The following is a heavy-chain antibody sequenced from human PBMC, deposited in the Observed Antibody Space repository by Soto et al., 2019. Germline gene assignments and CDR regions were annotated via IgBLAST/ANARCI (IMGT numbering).Heavy chain of an antibody. CDR2: ISYDGSNK. V-gene: IGHV3-30*03. CDR3: RGGSGRGAFDI. CDR1: GFTFSSYG. J-gene: IGHJ3*02. D-gene: IGHD3-10*01. Sequence: PGGSLRLSCAASGFTFSSYGMHWVRQAPGKGLEWVAVISYDGSNKYYADSVKGRFTISRDNSKNTLYLQMNSLRAEDTAVYYCRGGSGRGAFDIWGQGTMVTVSS.